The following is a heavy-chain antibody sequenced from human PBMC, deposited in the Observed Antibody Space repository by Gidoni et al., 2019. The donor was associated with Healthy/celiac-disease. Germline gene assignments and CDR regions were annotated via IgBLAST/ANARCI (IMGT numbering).Heavy chain of an antibody. V-gene: IGHV4-34*01. J-gene: IGHJ6*02. CDR1: GGSFSGYY. CDR3: ATNVVVAAIKGRYYYYGMDV. CDR2: INHSGST. D-gene: IGHD2-15*01. Sequence: QVQLQQWGAGLLKPSETLSLTCAVYGGSFSGYYWSWIRQPPGKGLEWIGEINHSGSTNYNPSLKSRVTISVDTSKNQFSLKLSSVTAADTAVYYCATNVVVAAIKGRYYYYGMDVWGQGTTVTVSS.